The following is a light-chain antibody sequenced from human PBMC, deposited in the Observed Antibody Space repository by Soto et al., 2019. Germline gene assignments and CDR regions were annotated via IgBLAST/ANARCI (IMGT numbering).Light chain of an antibody. CDR1: QGISSF. CDR2: PAS. V-gene: IGKV1-9*01. CDR3: QQFDNFPYT. J-gene: IGKJ2*01. Sequence: IQLTQSPSSLSASVGDRVTITCRASQGISSFLAWYQQKPGKAPNFLIYPASPLQGGVPSRFSGSGSGTDFTLTISSLQPEDSATYYCQQFDNFPYTFGQGTKLEIK.